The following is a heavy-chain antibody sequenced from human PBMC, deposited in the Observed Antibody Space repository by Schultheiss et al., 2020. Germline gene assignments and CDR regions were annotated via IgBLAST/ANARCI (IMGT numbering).Heavy chain of an antibody. CDR2: MNPNSGNT. CDR3: AADLTWLLREQRRSFDI. Sequence: ASVKVSCKASGGTFSSYAISWVRQATGQGLEWMGWMNPNSGNTGYAQKFQGRVTMTRDTSTSTAYMELSSLRSEDTAVYYCAADLTWLLREQRRSFDIWGQGTMVTVS. J-gene: IGHJ3*02. V-gene: IGHV1-8*02. D-gene: IGHD1/OR15-1a*01. CDR1: GGTFSSYA.